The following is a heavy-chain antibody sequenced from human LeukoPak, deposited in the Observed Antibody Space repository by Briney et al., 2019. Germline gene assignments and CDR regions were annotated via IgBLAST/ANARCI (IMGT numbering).Heavy chain of an antibody. V-gene: IGHV3-48*01. CDR2: ISSSSSTI. Sequence: QPGGSLRLSCAASGFTFSSYSMNWVRQAPGKGLEWVSYISSSSSTIYYADSVKGRFTISRDNAKNSLYLQVNSLRAEDTAVYYCASSFDYWGQGTLVTVSS. J-gene: IGHJ4*02. CDR1: GFTFSSYS. CDR3: ASSFDY.